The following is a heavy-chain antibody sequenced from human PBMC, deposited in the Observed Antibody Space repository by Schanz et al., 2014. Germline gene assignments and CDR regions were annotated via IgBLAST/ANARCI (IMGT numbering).Heavy chain of an antibody. V-gene: IGHV3-23*01. D-gene: IGHD5-18*01. J-gene: IGHJ4*02. CDR3: AKDAENTAMITDYFDY. CDR1: EFTFSTDA. Sequence: DVHLLESGGGLVQPGGSLRLSCAASEFTFSTDAMSWVRQAPGKGLEWLSVISASGGDTYYADSVTGRFTISRDNAKNTLYLQMNSLRAEDTAVYYCAKDAENTAMITDYFDYWGQGTLVTVSS. CDR2: ISASGGDT.